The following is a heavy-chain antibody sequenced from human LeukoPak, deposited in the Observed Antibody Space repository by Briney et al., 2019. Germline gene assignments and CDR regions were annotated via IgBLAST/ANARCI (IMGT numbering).Heavy chain of an antibody. CDR2: IYPSGST. CDR3: ARMFEY. J-gene: IGHJ4*02. V-gene: IGHV4-61*02. Sequence: SETLSLTCTVSGGSISSGSYYWSWTRQPAGKGLEWIGRIYPSGSTNYNPSLKSRVTILLDTSKNQFSLNLNSVTAADTAIYYCARMFEYWGQGTLVTVSS. CDR1: GGSISSGSYY.